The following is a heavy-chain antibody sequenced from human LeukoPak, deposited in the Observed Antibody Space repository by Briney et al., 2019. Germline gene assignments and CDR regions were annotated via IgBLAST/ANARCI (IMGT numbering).Heavy chain of an antibody. D-gene: IGHD6-13*01. CDR1: GFTSSSYS. Sequence: GGSLRLSCAASGFTSSSYSMNWVRQAPGKGLEWVSSISSSSSYIYYADSVKGRFTISRDNAKNSLYLQMNSLRAEDTAVYYCARDGSSWYRFDYCGQGTLVTVSS. J-gene: IGHJ4*02. CDR2: ISSSSSYI. V-gene: IGHV3-21*01. CDR3: ARDGSSWYRFDY.